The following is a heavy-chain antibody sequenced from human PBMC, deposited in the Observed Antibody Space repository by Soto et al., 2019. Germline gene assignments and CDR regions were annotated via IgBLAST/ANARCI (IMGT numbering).Heavy chain of an antibody. J-gene: IGHJ6*02. CDR3: ARRGPVLVPATVLSVYYYYAMDV. CDR2: IIPRSATS. D-gene: IGHD3-3*02. Sequence: QVQLVQSGAEVKKPGSSVKVSCKASGDTFSTYTITWLRQAPGQGLEWMGGIIPRSATSNYAQKVQGRVTITADESTNTTYMDGSSLTSAATAVYYCARRGPVLVPATVLSVYYYYAMDVWRQGTTVTVSS. CDR1: GDTFSTYT. V-gene: IGHV1-69*12.